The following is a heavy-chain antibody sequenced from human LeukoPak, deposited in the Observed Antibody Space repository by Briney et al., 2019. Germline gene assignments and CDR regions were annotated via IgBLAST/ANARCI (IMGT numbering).Heavy chain of an antibody. CDR2: IKSSGGST. J-gene: IGHJ4*02. CDR3: AEGGRDYGDSSGTD. D-gene: IGHD4-23*01. Sequence: SLKVSCKASGYTLISYYIHWVRQAPGQGLEWIGIIKSSGGSTTYAQMFQGRVILTRETSTRTVYMELYSLRSEDTAVYYWAEGGRDYGDSSGTDWGQGTLVTVCS. V-gene: IGHV1-46*01. CDR1: GYTLISYY.